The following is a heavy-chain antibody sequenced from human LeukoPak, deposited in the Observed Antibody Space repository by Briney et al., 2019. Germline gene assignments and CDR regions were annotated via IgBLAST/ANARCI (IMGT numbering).Heavy chain of an antibody. CDR2: IYYIGST. CDR3: ARHNGDYRY. J-gene: IGHJ4*02. D-gene: IGHD4-17*01. Sequence: PSETLSLTCTVSGGSISSSSYYWGWIRQPPGKGREWIGSIYYIGSTSYNPSLKSRVTISVDTSKNQFSLKLSSVTAADTAVYYCARHNGDYRYWGQGTLVTVSS. V-gene: IGHV4-39*01. CDR1: GGSISSSSYY.